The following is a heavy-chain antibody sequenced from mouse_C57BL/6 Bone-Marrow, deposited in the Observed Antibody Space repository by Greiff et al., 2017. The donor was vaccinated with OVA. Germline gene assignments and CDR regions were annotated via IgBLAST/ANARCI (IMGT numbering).Heavy chain of an antibody. CDR2: IYPGSGST. CDR1: GYTFTSYW. Sequence: QVQLQQPGAELVKPGASVKMSCKASGYTFTSYWITWVKQRPGQGLEWIGDIYPGSGSTNYNEKFKSKATLTVDTSSSTAYMQLSSLTSEDSAVYYSARFITTVVAPHYYALDYWGQGTSVTVSS. J-gene: IGHJ4*01. V-gene: IGHV1-55*01. D-gene: IGHD1-1*01. CDR3: ARFITTVVAPHYYALDY.